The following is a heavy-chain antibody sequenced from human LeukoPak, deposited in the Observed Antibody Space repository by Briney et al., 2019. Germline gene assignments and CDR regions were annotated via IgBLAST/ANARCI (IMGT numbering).Heavy chain of an antibody. Sequence: ASVKVSWKASGYTFTSYYMHWVRQAPGQGLEWMGIINPSGGSTNYAQKFQGRVTMTRDMSTSTVYMELSSLRSEDTAVYYCARDGVAGVYYFDYWGQGTLVIVSS. CDR3: ARDGVAGVYYFDY. V-gene: IGHV1-46*01. CDR2: INPSGGST. J-gene: IGHJ4*02. CDR1: GYTFTSYY. D-gene: IGHD6-19*01.